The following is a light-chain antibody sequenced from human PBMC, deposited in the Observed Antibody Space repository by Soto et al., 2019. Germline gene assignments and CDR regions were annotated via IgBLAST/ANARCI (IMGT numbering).Light chain of an antibody. CDR1: SGDIGSYNR. Sequence: QSALTQPASVSGSPGQSITISCTGTSGDIGSYNRVSWYQQHPGKAPKLIIYEVTDRPSGVSNRFSGSKSGNTASLTISGLQAEEEAEYSCSSYTNINTRACVFGTGTKVT. V-gene: IGLV2-14*01. J-gene: IGLJ1*01. CDR2: EVT. CDR3: SSYTNINTRACV.